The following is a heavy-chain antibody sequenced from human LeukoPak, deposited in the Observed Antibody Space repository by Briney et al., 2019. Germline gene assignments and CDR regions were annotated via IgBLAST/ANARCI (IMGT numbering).Heavy chain of an antibody. D-gene: IGHD3-10*01. CDR1: GFTISSYG. CDR3: AKFTRTLVRGALVN. J-gene: IGHJ4*02. Sequence: PGGTLRLSCAASGFTISSYGMNWVRQAPGKGLEWVSGISGRAGAGNTYYADSVKGRFTISRDNSKNTLYLQMNSLRAEDTAVYYCAKFTRTLVRGALVNWGQGTLVTVSS. CDR2: ISGRAGAGNT. V-gene: IGHV3-23*01.